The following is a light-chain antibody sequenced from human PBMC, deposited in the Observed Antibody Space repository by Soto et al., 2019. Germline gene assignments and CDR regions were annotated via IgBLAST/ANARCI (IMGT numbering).Light chain of an antibody. J-gene: IGKJ1*01. CDR2: GAS. CDR3: QQYCSSPPRT. CDR1: QSVSSSY. Sequence: DIVLTQSPGTLSLSPGERATLSCRASQSVSSSYLAWYQQKPGQATRLLIYGASSRATGIPDRFSGSGSATDFTLTISRLEPEDVAVSYCQQYCSSPPRTFGQGTKVEIK. V-gene: IGKV3-20*01.